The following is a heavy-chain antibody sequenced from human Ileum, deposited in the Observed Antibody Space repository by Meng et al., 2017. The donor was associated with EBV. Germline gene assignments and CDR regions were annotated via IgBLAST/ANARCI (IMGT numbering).Heavy chain of an antibody. CDR3: ARGVYGPTTRGREYFIH. CDR2: INHSGST. J-gene: IGHJ1*01. CDR1: CGSFNGYY. V-gene: IGHV4-34*01. D-gene: IGHD2-8*01. Sequence: QGHIQAAGAGLLNPCGTLPPTCGVYCGSFNGYYWTWIRQPPGKGLEWIGEINHSGSTNYNPSLKSRVIISVDTSKNQFSLNLSSVTAADTAVYYCARGVYGPTTRGREYFIHWGRGTLVTVSS.